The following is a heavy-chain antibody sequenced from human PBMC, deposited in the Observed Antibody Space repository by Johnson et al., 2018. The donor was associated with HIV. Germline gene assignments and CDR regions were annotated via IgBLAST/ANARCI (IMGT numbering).Heavy chain of an antibody. J-gene: IGHJ3*02. CDR3: AGGVAVAFDI. D-gene: IGHD6-19*01. V-gene: IGHV3-66*01. CDR1: GFTVSTNS. Sequence: VQLVESGGGLVQSGRSLRLSCAASGFTVSTNSMSWVRQAPGRGLEWVSVIYSGDNTLYADSVKGRFIVSRDNSKNTLYVQMNSLRAVDTAVYYCAGGVAVAFDIWGPGTMVTVSS. CDR2: IYSGDNT.